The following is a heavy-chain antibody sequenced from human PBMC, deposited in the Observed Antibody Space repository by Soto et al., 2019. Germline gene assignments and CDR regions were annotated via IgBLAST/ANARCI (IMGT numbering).Heavy chain of an antibody. Sequence: ESGGGVVQPGRSLRLSCAASGFTFSSYGMHWVRQAPGKGLEWVAVIWYDGSNKYYADSVKGRFTISRDNSKNTLYLQMNSLRAEDTAVYYCARDANYYGSGSYYQGGYFYYYYYGMDVWGQGTTVTVSS. J-gene: IGHJ6*02. D-gene: IGHD3-10*01. V-gene: IGHV3-33*01. CDR3: ARDANYYGSGSYYQGGYFYYYYYGMDV. CDR2: IWYDGSNK. CDR1: GFTFSSYG.